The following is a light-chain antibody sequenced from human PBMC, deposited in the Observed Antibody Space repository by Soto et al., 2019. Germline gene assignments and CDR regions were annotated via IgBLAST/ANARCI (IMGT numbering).Light chain of an antibody. CDR3: QQYNNWPLT. CDR2: GAS. CDR1: QSVSSN. J-gene: IGKJ4*01. Sequence: EIVMTQSPATLSVSPGERATLSCRASQSVSSNLAWYQQKPGQAPRLLIYGASTRATGIPARFSGSGSGTEFTLTIGSLQSEDVAVYYCQQYNNWPLTFGGGTKVEIK. V-gene: IGKV3-15*01.